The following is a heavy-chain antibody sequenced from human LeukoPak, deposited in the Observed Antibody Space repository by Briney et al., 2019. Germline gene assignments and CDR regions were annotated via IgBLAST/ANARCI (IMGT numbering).Heavy chain of an antibody. CDR1: GVTFSSYA. D-gene: IGHD3/OR15-3a*01. CDR2: ISYDGSNK. Sequence: GGALRLSCAASGVTFSSYAMHWVRQAPGKGLEWVAVISYDGSNKYYADSVKGRFTISRDNSKNTLYLQMNSLRAEDTAVYYCAKGSKAVIFTRDHYMDVWGKGSTVTISS. J-gene: IGHJ6*03. V-gene: IGHV3-30*04. CDR3: AKGSKAVIFTRDHYMDV.